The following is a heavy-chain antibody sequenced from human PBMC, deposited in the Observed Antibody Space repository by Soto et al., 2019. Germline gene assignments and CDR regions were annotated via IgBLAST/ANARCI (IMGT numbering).Heavy chain of an antibody. CDR2: ISSSSGTI. CDR1: GFTFSSYS. J-gene: IGHJ6*02. V-gene: IGHV3-48*02. Sequence: PGGSLRLSCAASGFTFSSYSMNWVRQAPGKGLEWLSYISSSSGTIYYADSVKGRFTISRDNAKNSLYLQMNSLRDEDTAVYYCARYCSGGSCSWSYYHYGMDVWGQRTTVTVSS. CDR3: ARYCSGGSCSWSYYHYGMDV. D-gene: IGHD2-15*01.